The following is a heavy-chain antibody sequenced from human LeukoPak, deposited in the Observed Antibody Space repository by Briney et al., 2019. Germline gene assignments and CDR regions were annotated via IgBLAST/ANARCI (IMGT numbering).Heavy chain of an antibody. V-gene: IGHV3-23*01. CDR2: ISGSGGST. CDR1: GFTFSSYA. J-gene: IGHJ4*02. Sequence: GGSLRLSCAAPGFTFSSYAMSWVRQAPGKGLEWVSAISGSGGSTYYADSVKGRFTISRGNSKNTLYLQMNSLRAEDTAVYYCAKKTTVTSFDYWGQGTLVTVSS. CDR3: AKKTTVTSFDY. D-gene: IGHD4-17*01.